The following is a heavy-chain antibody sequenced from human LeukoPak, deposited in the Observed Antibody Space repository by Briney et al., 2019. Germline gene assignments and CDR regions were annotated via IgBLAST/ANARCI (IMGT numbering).Heavy chain of an antibody. D-gene: IGHD6-25*01. CDR1: GGSISSYY. J-gene: IGHJ4*02. CDR2: IYYSGST. Sequence: PSETLSLTCTVSGGSISSYYWSWIRQRPGKGLEWIGYIYYSGSTNYNPSLKSRVTISVDTSKNQFSLKLSSVTAADTAVYYCARDSISLASGSPVYYFDYWGQGTLVAVSS. CDR3: ARDSISLASGSPVYYFDY. V-gene: IGHV4-59*01.